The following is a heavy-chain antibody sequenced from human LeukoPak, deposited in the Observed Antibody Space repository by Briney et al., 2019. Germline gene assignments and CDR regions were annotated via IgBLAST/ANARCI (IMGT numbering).Heavy chain of an antibody. D-gene: IGHD6-13*01. CDR2: IYSSVST. Sequence: SETLSLTCTVSGGSINSSNYYWGWIRQPPGKGLEWIGSIYSSVSTYYNPSLKSRVTISVDTSKNQFSLKLSSVTAADTAVYYCARDQCQQLKNISGFDPWGQGTLVTVSS. CDR1: GGSINSSNYY. J-gene: IGHJ5*02. V-gene: IGHV4-39*07. CDR3: ARDQCQQLKNISGFDP.